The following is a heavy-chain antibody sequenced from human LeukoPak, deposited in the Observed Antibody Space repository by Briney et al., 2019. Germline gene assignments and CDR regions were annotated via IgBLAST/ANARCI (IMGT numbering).Heavy chain of an antibody. CDR2: TKQDGSEK. CDR1: GFTFSSYW. D-gene: IGHD2-21*01. J-gene: IGHJ4*02. Sequence: GGSLRLSCAASGFTFSSYWMNWVRQAPGKGLEWVANTKQDGSEKYYVDSVEGRFTISRDNAKNSLYLQMNSLRAEDTAVYYCARDHRGIYSPFDYWGQGTLVTVSS. V-gene: IGHV3-7*01. CDR3: ARDHRGIYSPFDY.